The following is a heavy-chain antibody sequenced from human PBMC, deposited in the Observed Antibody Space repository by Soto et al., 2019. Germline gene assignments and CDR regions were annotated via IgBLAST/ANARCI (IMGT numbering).Heavy chain of an antibody. CDR3: ARGEYNWNDVGPMDY. CDR1: GFTFSSYW. J-gene: IGHJ4*02. CDR2: INSDGSST. Sequence: GGSLRLSCAASGFTFSSYWMHWVRQAPGKGLVWVSRINSDGSSTSYADSVKGRFTISRDNAKNTLYLQMNSLRAEDTAVYYCARGEYNWNDVGPMDYWGQGTLVTVSS. V-gene: IGHV3-74*01. D-gene: IGHD1-1*01.